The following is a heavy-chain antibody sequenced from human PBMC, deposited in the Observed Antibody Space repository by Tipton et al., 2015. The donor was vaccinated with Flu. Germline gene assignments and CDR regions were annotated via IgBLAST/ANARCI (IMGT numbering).Heavy chain of an antibody. CDR3: ARDTSYCSGGSCDY. CDR1: GFTVSTNY. D-gene: IGHD2-15*01. J-gene: IGHJ4*02. CDR2: IYSIGST. Sequence: SLRLSCAASGFTVSTNYMSWVRQAPGKGLEWVSVIYSIGSTYYADSVKGRSTISRDNSKNTLYLQMNSLRVEGTAVYYCARDTSYCSGGSCDYWGQGTLVTVSS. V-gene: IGHV3-53*01.